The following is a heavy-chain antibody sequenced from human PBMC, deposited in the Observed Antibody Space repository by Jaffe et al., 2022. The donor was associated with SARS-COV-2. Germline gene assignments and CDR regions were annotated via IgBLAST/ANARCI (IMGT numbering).Heavy chain of an antibody. J-gene: IGHJ4*02. D-gene: IGHD4-17*01. CDR3: ASMDPWDYGDHRFDY. CDR2: INPNSGGT. Sequence: QVQLVQSGAEVKKPGASVKVSCKASGYTFTGYYMHWVRQAPGQGLEWMGWINPNSGGTNYAQKFQGRVTMTRDTSISTAYMELSRLRSDDTAVYYCASMDPWDYGDHRFDYWGQGTLVTVSS. CDR1: GYTFTGYY. V-gene: IGHV1-2*02.